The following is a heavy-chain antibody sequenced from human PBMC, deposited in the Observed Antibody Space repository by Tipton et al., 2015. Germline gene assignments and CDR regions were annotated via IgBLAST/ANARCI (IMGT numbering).Heavy chain of an antibody. CDR3: ARDHIALTYYLDH. D-gene: IGHD6-13*01. J-gene: IGHJ4*02. CDR1: GFTFSSYA. Sequence: SLRLSCAASGFTFSSYAMYWVRQAPGKGLEWVAVISYDGSEEYYADSVKGRFTISRDNAKSTLFLQMNSLRGEDTAVYYCARDHIALTYYLDHWGQGTLVTVSS. V-gene: IGHV3-30*03. CDR2: ISYDGSEE.